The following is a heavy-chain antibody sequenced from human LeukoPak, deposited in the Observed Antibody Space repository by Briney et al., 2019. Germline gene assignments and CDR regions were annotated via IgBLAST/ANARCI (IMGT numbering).Heavy chain of an antibody. D-gene: IGHD3-22*01. J-gene: IGHJ4*02. Sequence: PGRSLRLSCAASGFTFSSYGMHWVRQAPGKGLEWVAVISYDGSNKYYADSVKGRFTISRDNSKNTLYLQMNSLRAEDTAVYYCAKVSYYYDSSGYDYWGQGTLVTVSS. CDR3: AKVSYYYDSSGYDY. V-gene: IGHV3-30*18. CDR1: GFTFSSYG. CDR2: ISYDGSNK.